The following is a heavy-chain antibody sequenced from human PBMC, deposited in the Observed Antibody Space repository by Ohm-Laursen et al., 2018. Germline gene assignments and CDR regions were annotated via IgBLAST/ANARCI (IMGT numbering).Heavy chain of an antibody. D-gene: IGHD6-6*01. CDR3: ARNAAPRGGSSSAGTYYYGLDV. J-gene: IGHJ6*02. V-gene: IGHV3-74*01. CDR2: INSDGSSI. Sequence: SLRLSCTASGFTFSNYWMHWVRQAPGKGLVWVSRINSDGSSISYADSVKGRFTISRDNAKNTLDLQMSSLRADDTAVYYCARNAAPRGGSSSAGTYYYGLDVWGQGTTVTVSS. CDR1: GFTFSNYW.